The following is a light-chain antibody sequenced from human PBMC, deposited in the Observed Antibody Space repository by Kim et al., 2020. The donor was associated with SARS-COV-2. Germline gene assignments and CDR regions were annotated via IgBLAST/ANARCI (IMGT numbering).Light chain of an antibody. V-gene: IGLV3-19*01. CDR1: SLRSYY. J-gene: IGLJ2*01. Sequence: ELTQDPAVSVALGQTVRITCQGDSLRSYYASWYQQKPGQAPVLVIYGKNNRPSGIPDRFSGSSSGNTASLTITGAQAEDEADYYCNSRDSSGNHRVVFGGGTQLTVL. CDR3: NSRDSSGNHRVV. CDR2: GKN.